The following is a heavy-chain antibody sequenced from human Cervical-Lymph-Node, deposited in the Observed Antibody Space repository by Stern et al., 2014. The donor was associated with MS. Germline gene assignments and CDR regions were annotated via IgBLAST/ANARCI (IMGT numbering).Heavy chain of an antibody. CDR1: GYSFTSYW. CDR2: IDPSDSYT. Sequence: EVQLEESGAEGKKPGESLGISCKGSGYSFTSYWINWVRQMPGKGLEWMGRIDPSDSYTDYSPSFQGHVTISADKSISTAYLQWSSLQASDTAMYYCAKTDRSGSYYGRFDFWGQGTLVTVSS. J-gene: IGHJ4*02. CDR3: AKTDRSGSYYGRFDF. V-gene: IGHV5-10-1*03. D-gene: IGHD1-26*01.